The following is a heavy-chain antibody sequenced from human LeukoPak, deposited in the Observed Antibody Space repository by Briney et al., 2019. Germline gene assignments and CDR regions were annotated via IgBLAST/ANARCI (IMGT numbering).Heavy chain of an antibody. D-gene: IGHD3-16*02. J-gene: IGHJ4*02. CDR3: AKKGPIDDYVWGSYLDY. CDR1: GFTFSSYA. V-gene: IGHV3-23*01. Sequence: GGSLRLSCAASGFTFSSYAMSWVRQAPGKGLEWVSAISGSGGSTYYADSVKGRFTISRDNSKNTLYLQMNSLRAEDTAVYYCAKKGPIDDYVWGSYLDYWGQGTLVTFSS. CDR2: ISGSGGST.